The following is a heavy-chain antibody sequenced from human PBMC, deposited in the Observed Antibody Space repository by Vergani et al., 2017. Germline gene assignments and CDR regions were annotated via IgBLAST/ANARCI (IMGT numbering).Heavy chain of an antibody. V-gene: IGHV4-39*01. CDR3: ASYEPLVVVAADDAFDI. CDR2: SYYSGST. D-gene: IGHD2-15*01. CDR1: GGSISSSSYY. Sequence: QLQLQESGPGLVKPSETLSLTCTVSGGSISSSSYYWGWIRQPPGKGLEWIGSSYYSGSTYYNPSLKSRVTISVDTSKNQFSLKLSSVTAADTAVYYCASYEPLVVVAADDAFDIWGQGTMVTVSS. J-gene: IGHJ3*02.